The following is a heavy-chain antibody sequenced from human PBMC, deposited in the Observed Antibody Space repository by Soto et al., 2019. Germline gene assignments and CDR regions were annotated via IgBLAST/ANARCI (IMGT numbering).Heavy chain of an antibody. CDR1: GFTFSRFD. J-gene: IGHJ6*02. Sequence: GSLRLSCAASGFTFSRFDMHWVRQVTGKGLEWVSTIGSAGDTYYSASVRGRFTISRGNAKNSLYLQMNSLRAGDTAVYYCARGDARLYDYGVDVWGQGTRVRVSS. CDR2: IGSAGDT. V-gene: IGHV3-13*01. D-gene: IGHD2-21*02. CDR3: ARGDARLYDYGVDV.